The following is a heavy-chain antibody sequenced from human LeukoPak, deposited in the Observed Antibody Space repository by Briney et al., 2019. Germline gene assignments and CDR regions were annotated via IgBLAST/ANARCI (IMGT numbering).Heavy chain of an antibody. CDR2: IYYTAGA. CDR3: ARGRRELKYAPDY. V-gene: IGHV4-31*03. Sequence: SETLSLTCNVSGASMRSETHYWSWLRQHPGKGPEWVAYIYYTAGAYYNPSLESRVSISLDASENQFSLKLSSVTAADTAVYYCARGRRELKYAPDYWGQGTLVTVSS. D-gene: IGHD2-2*01. CDR1: GASMRSETHY. J-gene: IGHJ4*02.